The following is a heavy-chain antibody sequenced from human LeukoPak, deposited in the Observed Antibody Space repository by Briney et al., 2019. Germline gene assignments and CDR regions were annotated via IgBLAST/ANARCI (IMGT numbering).Heavy chain of an antibody. CDR3: VRERYCSGGSCYSGDISFDY. CDR2: IYYSGST. D-gene: IGHD2-15*01. V-gene: IGHV4-39*07. Sequence: SETLSLTCTVSGGSISSSSYYWGWIRQPPGKGLEWIGSIYYSGSTYYNPSLKSRVTISVDTSKNQFSLKLSSVTAADTGVYYCVRERYCSGGSCYSGDISFDYWGQGTLVTVSS. CDR1: GGSISSSSYY. J-gene: IGHJ4*02.